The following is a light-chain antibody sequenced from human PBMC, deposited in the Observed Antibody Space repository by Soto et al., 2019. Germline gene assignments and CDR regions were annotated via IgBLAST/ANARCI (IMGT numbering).Light chain of an antibody. V-gene: IGLV1-51*01. J-gene: IGLJ1*01. Sequence: QSVLTQPPSVSAAPGQGVTISCSGSSSNIGNNYVSWYQHLPGTAPELLIYDNNQRPSGIPDRFSGSKSGTSATLGITGLQTGDEADYYCGTWDGSLSVFVFGTGTKVTVL. CDR3: GTWDGSLSVFV. CDR1: SSNIGNNY. CDR2: DNN.